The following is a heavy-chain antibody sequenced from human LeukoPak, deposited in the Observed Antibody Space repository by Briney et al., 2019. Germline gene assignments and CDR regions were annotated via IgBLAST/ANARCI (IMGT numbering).Heavy chain of an antibody. CDR1: GGAISGYY. V-gene: IGHV4-59*12. CDR3: TRDGHYYYGMDV. Sequence: PSETLSLTCTVSGGAISGYYWSWIRQPPGKGLEWIGYIYYAGNTIYNPSLNSRVSISIDTSKNQFSLKLSSVTAADTAVYYCTRDGHYYYGMDVWGQGTTVTVSS. CDR2: IYYAGNT. J-gene: IGHJ6*02.